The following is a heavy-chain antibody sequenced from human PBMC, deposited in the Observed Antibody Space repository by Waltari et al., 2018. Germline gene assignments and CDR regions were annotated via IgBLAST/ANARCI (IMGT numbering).Heavy chain of an antibody. V-gene: IGHV4-39*07. CDR2: IYYSGST. D-gene: IGHD3-3*01. CDR3: ARVGSDYDFWSGYYTGSYYYYMDV. Sequence: QLQLQESGPGLVKPSETLSLNCTVSGGSISSSSYYWCWIRQPPRKGLGRSGSIYYSGSTYYNPSLKSRVTISVDTSKNQFSLKLSSVTAADTAVYYCARVGSDYDFWSGYYTGSYYYYMDVWGKGTTVTISS. J-gene: IGHJ6*03. CDR1: GGSISSSSYY.